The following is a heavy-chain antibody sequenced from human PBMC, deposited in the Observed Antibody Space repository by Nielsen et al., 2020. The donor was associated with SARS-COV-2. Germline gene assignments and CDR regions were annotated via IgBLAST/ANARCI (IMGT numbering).Heavy chain of an antibody. Sequence: SETLSLTCTVSGGSISSGSYYWSWIRQPAGKGLEWIGRIYTSGSTNYNPSLKGRVTISVDTSKNQFSLKLSSVTAADTAVYYCARDRGLAEYFQHWGQGTLVTVSS. CDR1: GGSISSGSYY. V-gene: IGHV4-61*02. CDR3: ARDRGLAEYFQH. CDR2: IYTSGST. J-gene: IGHJ1*01. D-gene: IGHD3-10*01.